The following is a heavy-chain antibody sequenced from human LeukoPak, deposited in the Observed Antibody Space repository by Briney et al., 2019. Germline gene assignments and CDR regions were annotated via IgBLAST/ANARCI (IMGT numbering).Heavy chain of an antibody. Sequence: PSETLSLTCTVSGGSISSYYWSWIRQPPGKGLEWIGYIYYSGSTNHNPSLKSRVTISVDTSKNQFSLKLSSVTAADTAVYYCARVRPHYYYYMDVWGKGTTVTISS. CDR2: IYYSGST. CDR1: GGSISSYY. J-gene: IGHJ6*03. V-gene: IGHV4-59*01. CDR3: ARVRPHYYYYMDV.